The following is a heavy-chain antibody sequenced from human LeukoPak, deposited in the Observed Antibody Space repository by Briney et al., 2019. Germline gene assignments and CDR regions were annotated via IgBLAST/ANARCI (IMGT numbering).Heavy chain of an antibody. CDR2: IKQDGGEK. D-gene: IGHD3-16*01. CDR3: ARDHLTVGATGSSDI. V-gene: IGHV3-7*03. CDR1: GFTFSNYA. J-gene: IGHJ3*02. Sequence: GGSLRLSCVASGFTFSNYAMSWVRQAPGKGLEWVGNIKQDGGEKNYVDSVRGRFTISRDNAKNSLYLQMNSLRAEDTAVYYCARDHLTVGATGSSDIWGQGTMVTVSS.